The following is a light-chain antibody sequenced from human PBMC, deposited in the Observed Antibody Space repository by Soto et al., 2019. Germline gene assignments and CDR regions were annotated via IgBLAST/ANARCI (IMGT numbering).Light chain of an antibody. CDR3: QRYNNWPLT. V-gene: IGKV3D-15*01. J-gene: IGKJ4*01. CDR1: QTLRGRY. Sequence: VLTQSPGTLSLSPGERATLSCRASQTLRGRYLAWYQQKPGQAPRLLIYGASTRATGIPDRFSGSGSGTDFTLTINSLQSEDFAIYYCQRYNNWPLTFGGGTKVESK. CDR2: GAS.